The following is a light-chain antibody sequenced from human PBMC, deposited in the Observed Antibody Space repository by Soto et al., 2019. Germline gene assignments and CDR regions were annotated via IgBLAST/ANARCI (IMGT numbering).Light chain of an antibody. V-gene: IGLV3-21*04. CDR1: NIGSKS. CDR3: QVWDSSSDQ. J-gene: IGLJ3*02. CDR2: YDS. Sequence: SYELTQPPSVSVAPGKTARITCGGNNIGSKSVHWYQQKPSQAPVLVIYYDSDRPSGIPERFSGSNSGNTATLTISRVEAGDEADYYCQVWDSSSDQFGGGTKLTVL.